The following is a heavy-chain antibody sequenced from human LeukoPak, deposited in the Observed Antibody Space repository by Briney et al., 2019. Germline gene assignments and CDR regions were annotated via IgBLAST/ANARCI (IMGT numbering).Heavy chain of an antibody. D-gene: IGHD2-2*01. V-gene: IGHV4-39*07. CDR1: GDSISRSRHF. CDR2: IYNSGST. Sequence: SETLSLTCNVSGDSISRSRHFWAWIRQSPGGGLEWIGYIYNSGSTYYNPSLKSRVTISVDTSKNQFSLRLSSVTAADTAVYYCARWGTYASTSNWFDPWGQGTLVTVSS. CDR3: ARWGTYASTSNWFDP. J-gene: IGHJ5*02.